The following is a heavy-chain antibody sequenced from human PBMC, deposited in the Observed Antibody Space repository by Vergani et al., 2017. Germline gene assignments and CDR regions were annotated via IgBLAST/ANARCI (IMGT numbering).Heavy chain of an antibody. Sequence: QVQLVQSGAEVKKPGASVKVSCKASGYTFTGYYMHWVRQAPGQGLEWMGWINPNSGGTNYAQKFQGRVTMTRDTSISTACMELSRLRYDDTAVYYCARDGEDDYDSGGPSGYWGQGTLVTVSS. J-gene: IGHJ4*02. CDR3: ARDGEDDYDSGGPSGY. CDR2: INPNSGGT. V-gene: IGHV1-2*02. D-gene: IGHD3-22*01. CDR1: GYTFTGYY.